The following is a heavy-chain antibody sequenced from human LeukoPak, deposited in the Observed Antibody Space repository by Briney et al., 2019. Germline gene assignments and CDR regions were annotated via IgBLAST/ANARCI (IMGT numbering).Heavy chain of an antibody. D-gene: IGHD5-18*01. CDR3: APRRVDTAMLDHHFDY. V-gene: IGHV3-30*02. CDR2: IRYDGSNK. Sequence: PGGSLRLSCAASGFTFSSYGMHWVRQAPGKGLEWVAFIRYDGSNKYYADSVKGRFTISRDNSKNTLYLQMNSLRAEDTAVYYCAPRRVDTAMLDHHFDYWGQGTLITVSS. J-gene: IGHJ4*02. CDR1: GFTFSSYG.